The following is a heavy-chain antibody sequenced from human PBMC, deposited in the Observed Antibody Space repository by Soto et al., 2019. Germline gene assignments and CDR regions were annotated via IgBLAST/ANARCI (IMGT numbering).Heavy chain of an antibody. CDR1: GYTFTSYG. Sequence: ASVKVSCKASGYTFTSYGISWVRQAPGQGLEWMGWISAYNGNTNYAQKLQGRVTMTTDTSTSTAYMELRSLRSDDTAVYYCARDGLLWFPAGYGMDVWGQGTTVTVSS. J-gene: IGHJ6*02. D-gene: IGHD3-10*01. CDR3: ARDGLLWFPAGYGMDV. V-gene: IGHV1-18*04. CDR2: ISAYNGNT.